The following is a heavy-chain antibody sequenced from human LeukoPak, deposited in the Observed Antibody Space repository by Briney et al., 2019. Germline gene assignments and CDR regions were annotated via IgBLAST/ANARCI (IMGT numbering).Heavy chain of an antibody. CDR2: ITGSGGST. D-gene: IGHD5-18*01. J-gene: IGHJ4*02. V-gene: IGHV3-23*01. CDR3: AKVKGGYSYGPLTLDH. CDR1: GFSFNSYA. Sequence: GGSLRLSCTASGFSFNSYAMTWVRLAPGKGLEWVSAITGSGGSTYYADSVKGRFTISRDNSKNTLYLQMNSLRAEDTAVYYCAKVKGGYSYGPLTLDHWGQGTLVTVSS.